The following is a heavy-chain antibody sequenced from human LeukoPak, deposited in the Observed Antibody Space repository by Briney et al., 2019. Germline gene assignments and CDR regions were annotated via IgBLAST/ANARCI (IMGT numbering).Heavy chain of an antibody. CDR2: ISCSGGTT. D-gene: IGHD6-6*01. CDR3: ASRSGYSSSHG. Sequence: GGSLRLSCAASGFTFSSYAMSWVRHAPGKGLEWVSAISCSGGTTYYADSAKDRFTIPRDNPKNTLYLQMNRLRAEHTPLFYCASRSGYSSSHGWGQGTLVTVSS. J-gene: IGHJ4*02. V-gene: IGHV3-23*01. CDR1: GFTFSSYA.